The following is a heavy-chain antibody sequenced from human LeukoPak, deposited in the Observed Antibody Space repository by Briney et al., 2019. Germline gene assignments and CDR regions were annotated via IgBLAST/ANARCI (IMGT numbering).Heavy chain of an antibody. CDR2: INHSGSP. V-gene: IGHV4-34*01. Sequence: SETLSLTCAVYGGSFSGYYWNWIRQPPGKGLEWIGEINHSGSPNYNPSLKSRVTISVDTSKNQFSLKLSSVTATDTAVYYCARQQLGARYFDYWGQGTLSPSPQ. J-gene: IGHJ4*02. D-gene: IGHD6-13*01. CDR3: ARQQLGARYFDY. CDR1: GGSFSGYY.